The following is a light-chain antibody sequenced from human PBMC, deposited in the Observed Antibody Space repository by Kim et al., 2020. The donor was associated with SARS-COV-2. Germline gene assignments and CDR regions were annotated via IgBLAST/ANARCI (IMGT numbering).Light chain of an antibody. CDR2: GAS. J-gene: IGKJ1*01. V-gene: IGKV3-15*01. CDR1: QSVSRN. Sequence: VSPGERATLSCRASQSVSRNLAWYQQKPGQAPRLLIYGASTRATGIPARFSGSGSGTEFTLTISSLQSEDFAVYYCQQCNDWPRTFGQGTKVDIK. CDR3: QQCNDWPRT.